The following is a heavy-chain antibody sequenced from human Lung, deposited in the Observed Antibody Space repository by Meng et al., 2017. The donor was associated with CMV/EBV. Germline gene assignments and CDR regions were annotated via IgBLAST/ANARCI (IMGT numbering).Heavy chain of an antibody. J-gene: IGHJ5*02. CDR3: ARGVRGRAARGWFDP. D-gene: IGHD6-25*01. Sequence: LXSTVSGGSISSGGYYWSWIRQNPGKGLEWMGYSYYSGSTYYNPSLKSRVTIAVDTSKNPFSLKLSAVTAADTAVYYGARGVRGRAARGWFDPWGPGTXVTVSS. CDR1: GGSISSGGYY. V-gene: IGHV4-31*03. CDR2: SYYSGST.